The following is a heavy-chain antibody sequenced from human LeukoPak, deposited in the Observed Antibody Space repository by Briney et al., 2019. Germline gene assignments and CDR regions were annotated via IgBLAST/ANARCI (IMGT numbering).Heavy chain of an antibody. CDR2: TRGDGRDI. D-gene: IGHD5-12*01. CDR1: AFTLSRLG. J-gene: IGHJ3*01. CDR3: ASHGGATIRIEAFDV. Sequence: GGSLSLSCAASAFTLSRLGMSWDRPAPRKGLGWDSATRGDGRDIFYADAEKGRFSLSRDISKNPLYLPMNSMRDTDPSLYYCASHGGATIRIEAFDVWGQGTMVTISS. V-gene: IGHV3-23*01.